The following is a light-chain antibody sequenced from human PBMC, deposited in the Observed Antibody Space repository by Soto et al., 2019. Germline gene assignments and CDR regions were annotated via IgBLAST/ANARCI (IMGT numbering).Light chain of an antibody. Sequence: EIVLTQSPATLSVSPGESATLSCRASQSVSSNLALYQQKPGQAPRLLIYGASTRATGFPARFSGSGSGTEFTLTISSLQSEDFAVYYCQHCNNWPLTFGQGTRLEIK. CDR1: QSVSSN. CDR3: QHCNNWPLT. V-gene: IGKV3-15*01. CDR2: GAS. J-gene: IGKJ5*01.